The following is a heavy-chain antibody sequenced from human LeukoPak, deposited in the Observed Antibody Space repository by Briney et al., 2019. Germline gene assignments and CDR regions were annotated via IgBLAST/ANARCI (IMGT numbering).Heavy chain of an antibody. CDR2: INGDGSRT. CDR3: ARDATAHFAY. CDR1: GFTLSNYW. Sequence: GGSLRLSCAASGFTLSNYWMHWVRQTPGKGLVWVSHINGDGSRTSYADSVRGRFTISRDNAKNTLFLQMNSLRAEDTAVYYCARDATAHFAYWSQGTLVTVSS. V-gene: IGHV3-74*01. D-gene: IGHD2-15*01. J-gene: IGHJ4*02.